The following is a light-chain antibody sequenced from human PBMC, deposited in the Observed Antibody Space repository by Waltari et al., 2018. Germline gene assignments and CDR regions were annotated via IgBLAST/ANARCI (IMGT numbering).Light chain of an antibody. Sequence: SCRASQIMTTYLAWYEPKPGQAPSLLIYDASNRATGIPARFSGSVSATDSTRTISNLEPEFSAVYYSKQRSKWPLTFGGGTKVEIK. CDR3: KQRSKWPLT. CDR2: DAS. V-gene: IGKV3-11*01. CDR1: QIMTTY. J-gene: IGKJ4*01.